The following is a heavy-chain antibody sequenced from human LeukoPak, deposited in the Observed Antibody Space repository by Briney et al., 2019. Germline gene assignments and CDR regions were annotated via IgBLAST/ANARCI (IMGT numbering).Heavy chain of an antibody. J-gene: IGHJ6*02. Sequence: GRSLRLSCTASGFTFDDYAMHWVRQAPGKGLEWVSGISWNSGSIGYADSVKGRFTISRDNAKNSLYLQMNSLRAEDTALYYCAKDGSLSEDYYYYGMDVWGQGTTVTVSS. CDR3: AKDGSLSEDYYYYGMDV. V-gene: IGHV3-9*01. CDR2: ISWNSGSI. D-gene: IGHD2-15*01. CDR1: GFTFDDYA.